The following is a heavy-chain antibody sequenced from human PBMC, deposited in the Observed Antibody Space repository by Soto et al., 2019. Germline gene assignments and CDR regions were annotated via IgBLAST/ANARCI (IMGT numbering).Heavy chain of an antibody. CDR2: IRSKAYGGTT. D-gene: IGHD3-16*01. CDR3: TRGEMAPPN. J-gene: IGHJ4*02. V-gene: IGHV3-49*03. Sequence: PGGSLRLSCTASGFTFGDYAMSWLRQAPGKGLEWVGFIRSKAYGGTTEYAASVKGRFTISRDDSKSIAYLQMNSLKTEDTAVYYCTRGEMAPPNWGQGTLVTVYS. CDR1: GFTFGDYA.